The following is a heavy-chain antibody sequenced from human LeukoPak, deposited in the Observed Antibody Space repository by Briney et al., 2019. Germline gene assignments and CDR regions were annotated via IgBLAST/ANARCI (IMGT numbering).Heavy chain of an antibody. V-gene: IGHV3-30*02. CDR3: AKDGGEYSGSSFDY. D-gene: IGHD5-12*01. Sequence: GGSLRLSCAASEFTFSSYGMHWVRQAPGKGLEWVAFIRYDGSNKYYADSVKGRFTISRDNSKNTLYLQMNSLRAEDTAVYYCAKDGGEYSGSSFDYWGQGTLVTVSS. CDR1: EFTFSSYG. CDR2: IRYDGSNK. J-gene: IGHJ4*02.